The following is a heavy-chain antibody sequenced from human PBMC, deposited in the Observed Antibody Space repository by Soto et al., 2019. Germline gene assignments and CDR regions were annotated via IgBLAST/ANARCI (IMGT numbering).Heavy chain of an antibody. CDR2: IWYDGSNK. CDR3: ARDVYYDSSGYYA. CDR1: GFTFSSYG. Sequence: GGSLRLSCAASGFTFSSYGMHWVRQAPGKGLEWVAVIWYDGSNKYYADSVKGRFTISRGNSKNTLYLQMNSLRAEDTAVYYCARDVYYDSSGYYAWGQGTLVTVSS. D-gene: IGHD3-22*01. V-gene: IGHV3-33*01. J-gene: IGHJ5*02.